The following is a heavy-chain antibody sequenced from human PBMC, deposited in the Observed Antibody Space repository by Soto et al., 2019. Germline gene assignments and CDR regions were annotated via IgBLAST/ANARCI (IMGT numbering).Heavy chain of an antibody. J-gene: IGHJ2*01. CDR2: IYYSGST. CDR1: GGSISSGGYY. Sequence: PSETLSLTCTVSGGSISSGGYYWSWIRQHPGKGLEWIGYIYYSGSTYYNPSLKSRVTISVDTSKNQFSLMLSSVTAADTAVYYCARAGDFWSGNYWYFDLWGRGTLVTVSS. CDR3: ARAGDFWSGNYWYFDL. D-gene: IGHD3-3*01. V-gene: IGHV4-31*03.